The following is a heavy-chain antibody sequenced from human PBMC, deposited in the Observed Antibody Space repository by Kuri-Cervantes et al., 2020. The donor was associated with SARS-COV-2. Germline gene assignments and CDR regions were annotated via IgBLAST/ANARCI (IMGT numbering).Heavy chain of an antibody. CDR1: GFTFDDYT. Sequence: GGSLELSCAAPGFTFDDYTMHWVRQAPGRGLEWVALISWDGGSTYYADSVKGRFTISRDNSKNSLYLQMNSLRTEDTALYYCAKDMTPDYGGNFDYWGQGTLVTVSS. CDR2: ISWDGGST. J-gene: IGHJ4*02. V-gene: IGHV3-43*01. D-gene: IGHD4-23*01. CDR3: AKDMTPDYGGNFDY.